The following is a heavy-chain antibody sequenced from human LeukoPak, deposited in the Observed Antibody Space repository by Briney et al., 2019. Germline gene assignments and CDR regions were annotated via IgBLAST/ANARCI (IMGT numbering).Heavy chain of an antibody. Sequence: GGSLRLSCAASGFTVSTNYMSWVRQAPGKGLEWVSVIYSGGSTYYADSVKGRFTISRDNSKNTLYLQMNSLRVEDTAVYYCARGGGYSYGYIDYWGQGTLVTVSS. D-gene: IGHD5-18*01. V-gene: IGHV3-53*01. CDR3: ARGGGYSYGYIDY. J-gene: IGHJ4*02. CDR2: IYSGGST. CDR1: GFTVSTNY.